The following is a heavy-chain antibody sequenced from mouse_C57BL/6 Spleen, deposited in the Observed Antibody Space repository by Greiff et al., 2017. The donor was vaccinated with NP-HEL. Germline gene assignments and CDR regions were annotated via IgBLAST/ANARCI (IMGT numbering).Heavy chain of an antibody. Sequence: VQLQQSGPELVKPGASVKMSCKASGYTFTDYNMHWVKQSHGKSLEWIGYINPNNGGTSYNQKFKGKATLTVNKSSSTAYMELRSLTSEDSAVYYCANYGSSLAWFAYWGQGTLVTVSA. D-gene: IGHD1-1*01. CDR3: ANYGSSLAWFAY. V-gene: IGHV1-22*01. CDR1: GYTFTDYN. CDR2: INPNNGGT. J-gene: IGHJ3*01.